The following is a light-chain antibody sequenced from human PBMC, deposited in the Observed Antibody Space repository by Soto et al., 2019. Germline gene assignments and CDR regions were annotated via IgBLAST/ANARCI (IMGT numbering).Light chain of an antibody. J-gene: IGKJ5*01. V-gene: IGKV3-20*01. Sequence: EIVLTQSPGTLSLSPGERATLSCRASQTVSSSFLAWYQQKPGQAPRLLIYGASSRAAGVPDRFSGSWSGTDFTLTISSLEPEDFAVYFCQQYGSSPQITFGQGTRLEIK. CDR3: QQYGSSPQIT. CDR1: QTVSSSF. CDR2: GAS.